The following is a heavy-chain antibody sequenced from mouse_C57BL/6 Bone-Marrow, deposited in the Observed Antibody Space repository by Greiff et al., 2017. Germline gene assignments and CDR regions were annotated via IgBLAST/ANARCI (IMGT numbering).Heavy chain of an antibody. V-gene: IGHV5-16*01. J-gene: IGHJ1*03. CDR2: INYDGSSP. D-gene: IGHD4-1*01. CDR1: GFTFSDYY. CDR3: ARDHWALWYCYV. Sequence: EVQRVESEGGLVQPGSSMKLSCTASGFTFSDYYMAWVRQVPEQGLEWVANINYDGSSPYYLDSLKSRFIISSANAKNILYLQMSSLKSEETATYSCARDHWALWYCYVWGTGTTVTVSS.